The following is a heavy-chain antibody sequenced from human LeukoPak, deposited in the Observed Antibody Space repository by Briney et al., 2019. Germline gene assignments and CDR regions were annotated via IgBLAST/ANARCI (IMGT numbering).Heavy chain of an antibody. D-gene: IGHD5-24*01. J-gene: IGHJ4*02. V-gene: IGHV4-4*07. CDR1: GGSISSYY. CDR3: ARDRMALLDY. CDR2: IYTSGST. Sequence: PSETLSLTCTVSGGSISSYYWSWLRQPAGKGLEWIGRIYTSGSTNYNPSLKSRVTISVDKSKNQFSLKLSSVTAADTAVYYCARDRMALLDYWGQGALVTVSS.